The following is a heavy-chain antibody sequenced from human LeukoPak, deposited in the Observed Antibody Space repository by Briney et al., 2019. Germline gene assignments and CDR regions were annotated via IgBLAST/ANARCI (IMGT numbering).Heavy chain of an antibody. CDR3: ARLGNYADFDY. V-gene: IGHV3-7*01. CDR2: IKQDGSEK. J-gene: IGHJ4*02. D-gene: IGHD4-11*01. Sequence: PGGSLRLSCAASGFTFSSYWMSWVRQAPGKGLEWVANIKQDGSEKYYVDSVKGRFTFSRDNAKNSLFLQMNSLRAEDTAVYYCARLGNYADFDYWGQGTLVTVSS. CDR1: GFTFSSYW.